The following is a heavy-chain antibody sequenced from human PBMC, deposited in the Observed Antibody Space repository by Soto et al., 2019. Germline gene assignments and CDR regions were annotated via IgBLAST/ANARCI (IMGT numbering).Heavy chain of an antibody. D-gene: IGHD2-2*01. V-gene: IGHV1-69*13. J-gene: IGHJ3*02. CDR1: GGTFSSYA. CDR3: ARADIVVVPAAIPDTARYTAFAI. Sequence: GASVKVSCKASGGTFSSYAISWVRQAPGQGLGWMGGIIPIFGTANYAQKFQGRVTITADESTSTAYMELSSLRSEDTAVYYCARADIVVVPAAIPDTARYTAFAIWGQGTMVTVSS. CDR2: IIPIFGTA.